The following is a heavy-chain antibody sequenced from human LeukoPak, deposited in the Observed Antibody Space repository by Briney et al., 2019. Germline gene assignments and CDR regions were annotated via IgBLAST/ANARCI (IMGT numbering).Heavy chain of an antibody. Sequence: GGPLRLSCGASGFTFRTYAMHWVRQTPDKGLEWVAFMSSDGSNENYADSVKGRFTISRDNSKNTLFLRMNNLTPEDTGVYYCAKGLAITPSYGNWFDAWGQGTLVTVSS. CDR1: GFTFRTYA. CDR2: MSSDGSNE. D-gene: IGHD5-12*01. J-gene: IGHJ5*02. CDR3: AKGLAITPSYGNWFDA. V-gene: IGHV3-30*18.